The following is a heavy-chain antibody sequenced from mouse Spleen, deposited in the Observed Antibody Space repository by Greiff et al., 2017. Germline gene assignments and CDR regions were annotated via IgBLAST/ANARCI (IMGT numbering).Heavy chain of an antibody. CDR1: GYAFSSSW. CDR2: IYPGDGDT. D-gene: IGHD1-1*01. J-gene: IGHJ4*01. V-gene: IGHV1-82*01. Sequence: QVQLQQSGPELVKPGASVKISCKASGYAFSSSWMNWVKQRPGKGLEWIGRIYPGDGDTNYNGKFKGKATLTADKSSSTAYMQLSSLTSEDSAVYFCAREDTTVVAPADAMDYWGQGTSVTVSS. CDR3: AREDTTVVAPADAMDY.